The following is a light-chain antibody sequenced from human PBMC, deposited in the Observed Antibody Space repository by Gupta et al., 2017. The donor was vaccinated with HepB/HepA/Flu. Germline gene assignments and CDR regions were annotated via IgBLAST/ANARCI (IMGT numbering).Light chain of an antibody. CDR1: NNDIGDYNS. V-gene: IGLV2-14*01. J-gene: IGLJ1*01. CDR2: DVS. Sequence: QSALTQPASVSGSPGQSVTISCTGPNNDIGDYNSVSCYQQHPGKAHNLLIYDVSNRPSGVASRFSVSKSGNTASLTISGPTEEDAADYYCSSGTSSSTRVFGTGTKVTVL. CDR3: SSGTSSSTRV.